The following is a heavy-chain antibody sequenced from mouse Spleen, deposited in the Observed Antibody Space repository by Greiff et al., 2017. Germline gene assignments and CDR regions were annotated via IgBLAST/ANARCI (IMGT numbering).Heavy chain of an antibody. Sequence: QVQLQQPGAELVKPGASVKLSCKASGYTFTSYWMHWVKQRPGQGLEWIGMIHPNSGSTNYNEKFKSKATLTVDKSSSTAYMQLSSLTSEDSAVYYCARQDRGYYDAMDYWGQGTSVTVSS. CDR1: GYTFTSYW. J-gene: IGHJ4*01. D-gene: IGHD2-2*01. CDR3: ARQDRGYYDAMDY. CDR2: IHPNSGST. V-gene: IGHV1-64*01.